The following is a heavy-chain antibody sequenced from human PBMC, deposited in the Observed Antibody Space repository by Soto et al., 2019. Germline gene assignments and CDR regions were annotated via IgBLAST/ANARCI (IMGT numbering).Heavy chain of an antibody. Sequence: EVQLVESGGDLVQPGGSLRLSCAASGFSFSIFWMHWVRQAPGKGLVWVSSINGGGSSADYADSVKGRFTFSRDNAKNTVYLQMNSLRAEDTAVYYCRRGGGYSGYDPFDYWGQGTLVTVSS. J-gene: IGHJ4*02. CDR1: GFSFSIFW. D-gene: IGHD5-12*01. CDR3: RRGGGYSGYDPFDY. CDR2: INGGGSSA. V-gene: IGHV3-74*01.